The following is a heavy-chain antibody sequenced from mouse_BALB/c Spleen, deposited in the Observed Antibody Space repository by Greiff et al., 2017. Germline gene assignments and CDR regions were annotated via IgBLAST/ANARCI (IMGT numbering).Heavy chain of an antibody. J-gene: IGHJ2*01. V-gene: IGHV5-9-4*01. D-gene: IGHD2-4*01. CDR1: GFTFSSYA. CDR2: ISSGGSYT. Sequence: DVMLVESGGGLVKPGGSLKLSCAASGFTFSSYAMSWVRQSPEKRLEWVAEISSGGSYTYYPDTVTGRFTISRDNAKNTLYLEMSSLRSEDTAMYYCARDRTHDYDGYYFDYWGQGTTLTVSS. CDR3: ARDRTHDYDGYYFDY.